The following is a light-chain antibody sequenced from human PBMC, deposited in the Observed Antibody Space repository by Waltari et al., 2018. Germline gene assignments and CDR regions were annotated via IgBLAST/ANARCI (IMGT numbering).Light chain of an antibody. CDR1: KLGDKY. CDR2: QNS. Sequence: SYELTQAPSVSVSPGQTASITCSGDKLGDKYLNWYQHKPGQSPVLVIYQNSKRRSGIPERFPGSILRRTATLTISAAQAMDEADYYCQAWDSGTVVFGGGTKLTVL. V-gene: IGLV3-1*01. J-gene: IGLJ2*01. CDR3: QAWDSGTVV.